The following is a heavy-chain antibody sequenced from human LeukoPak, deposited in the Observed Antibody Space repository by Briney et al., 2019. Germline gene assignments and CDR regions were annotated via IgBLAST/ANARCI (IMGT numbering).Heavy chain of an antibody. Sequence: SETLSLTCTVSGGSISSYYWSWIRQPPGKGLEWIGYIYYSGSTNYNPSLKSRVTISVDTSKNQFSLKLSSVTAADTAVYYCARGYCSSASCYLNYWGQGTLVTASS. D-gene: IGHD2-2*01. J-gene: IGHJ4*02. CDR1: GGSISSYY. V-gene: IGHV4-59*01. CDR3: ARGYCSSASCYLNY. CDR2: IYYSGST.